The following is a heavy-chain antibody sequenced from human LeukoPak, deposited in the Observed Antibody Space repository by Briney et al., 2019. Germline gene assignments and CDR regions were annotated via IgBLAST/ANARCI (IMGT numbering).Heavy chain of an antibody. CDR2: VTGSGSGI. D-gene: IGHD3-22*01. V-gene: IGHV3-48*02. Sequence: GGSLRLSCAASEFTFSSYSMNWVRQAPGKGLQWVSYVTGSGSGIHYADSVKGRFTISRDNAKNTLYLQMNSLRDEDTAVYYCARDSYGSSGYYYVSDYWGQGTLVTVSS. J-gene: IGHJ4*02. CDR1: EFTFSSYS. CDR3: ARDSYGSSGYYYVSDY.